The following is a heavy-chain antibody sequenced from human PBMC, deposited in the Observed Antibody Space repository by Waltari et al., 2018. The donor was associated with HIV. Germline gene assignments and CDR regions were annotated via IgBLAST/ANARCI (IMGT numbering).Heavy chain of an antibody. V-gene: IGHV4-34*01. J-gene: IGHJ4*02. CDR1: GASFSGYY. Sequence: QVQLQQWGAGLLKPSETLSLTCAVYGASFSGYYWTWIRQPPGKGLEWIGEINHRGSTNYNPSLKSRVTISVDTSKNQFSLKLSSVTDADTAVYYCARGSIVLVPAATNYFDYWGQGTLVTVSS. CDR2: INHRGST. D-gene: IGHD2-2*01. CDR3: ARGSIVLVPAATNYFDY.